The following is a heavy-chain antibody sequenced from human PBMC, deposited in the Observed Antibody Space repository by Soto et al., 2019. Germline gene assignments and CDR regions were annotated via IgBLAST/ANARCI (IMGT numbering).Heavy chain of an antibody. Sequence: ASVKVSCKASGYTFTSYGISWVRQAPGQGLEWMGWISAYNGNTNYAQKLQGRVTMTTDTSTSTAYMELRSLRSDDTAVYYCARGATEDIVVVPVNYYYYYYMDVWGKGTTVTVS. V-gene: IGHV1-18*01. CDR3: ARGATEDIVVVPVNYYYYYYMDV. D-gene: IGHD2-2*01. CDR1: GYTFTSYG. J-gene: IGHJ6*03. CDR2: ISAYNGNT.